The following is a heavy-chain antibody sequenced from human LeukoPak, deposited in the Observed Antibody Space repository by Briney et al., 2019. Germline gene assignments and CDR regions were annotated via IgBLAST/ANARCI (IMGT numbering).Heavy chain of an antibody. CDR1: GGSFSGYY. CDR2: INHSGST. V-gene: IGHV4-34*01. J-gene: IGHJ4*02. Sequence: PSETLSLTCAVYGGSFSGYYWSWIRQPPGKGLEWIGEINHSGSTNYNPSPKSRVTISVDTSKNQFSLKLSSVTAADTAVYYCANKRPYSSGWYDGYFDYWGQGTLVTVSS. D-gene: IGHD6-19*01. CDR3: ANKRPYSSGWYDGYFDY.